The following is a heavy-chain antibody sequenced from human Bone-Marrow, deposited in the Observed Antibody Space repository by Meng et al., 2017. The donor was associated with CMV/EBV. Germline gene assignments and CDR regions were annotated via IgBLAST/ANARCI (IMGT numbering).Heavy chain of an antibody. V-gene: IGHV4-34*01. Sequence: SLTCAVYGGSFSGYYWSWIRQPPGKGLEWIGEINHSGSTNYNPSLKSRVTISVDTSKNQFSLKLSSVTAADTAVYYCARESYSNYDIYWGQGTLVTVSS. D-gene: IGHD4-11*01. CDR3: ARESYSNYDIY. CDR2: INHSGST. CDR1: GGSFSGYY. J-gene: IGHJ4*02.